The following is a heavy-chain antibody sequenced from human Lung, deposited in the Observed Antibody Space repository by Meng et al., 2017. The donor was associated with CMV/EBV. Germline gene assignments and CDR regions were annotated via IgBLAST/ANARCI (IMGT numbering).Heavy chain of an antibody. CDR3: ATKGGSEPNDAFDI. D-gene: IGHD5-12*01. CDR1: GFTLSTYG. CDR2: IKQNGSEK. V-gene: IGHV3-7*01. J-gene: IGHJ3*02. Sequence: GSPRLPRAASGFTLSTYGLSWVRQAPGKGLEWVANIKQNGSEKYYVDSVKGRFTISRDNVKNSLYLQMNSLRAEDTAVYYCATKGGSEPNDAFDIWGQGTMVTVSS.